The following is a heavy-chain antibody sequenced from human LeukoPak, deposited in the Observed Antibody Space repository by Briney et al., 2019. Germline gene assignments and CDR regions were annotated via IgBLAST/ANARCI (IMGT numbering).Heavy chain of an antibody. CDR2: IYPGDSDT. CDR1: GYSFTSYW. Sequence: GESLKISCKGSGYSFTSYWIGWVRQMPGKGLEWMGIIYPGDSDTRYSPSFQGQVTISADKSISTAYLQWSSLKASDTAMYYCARRIQLWSAANGAFDIWGQGTMVTVSS. CDR3: ARRIQLWSAANGAFDI. J-gene: IGHJ3*02. V-gene: IGHV5-51*01. D-gene: IGHD5-18*01.